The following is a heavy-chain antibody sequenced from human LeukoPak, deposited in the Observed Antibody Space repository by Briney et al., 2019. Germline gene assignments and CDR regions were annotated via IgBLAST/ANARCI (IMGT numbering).Heavy chain of an antibody. Sequence: GGSLRLSCAASGFTFSSYWMSWVRQAPGKGLEWVANIRQDGSVQNYVDSVKGRFTISRDNPKNSVYLQMSSLRAEDTAVYYCAKDCSGGSCYDYWGQGTLVTVSS. CDR1: GFTFSSYW. D-gene: IGHD2-15*01. J-gene: IGHJ4*02. CDR2: IRQDGSVQ. CDR3: AKDCSGGSCYDY. V-gene: IGHV3-7*01.